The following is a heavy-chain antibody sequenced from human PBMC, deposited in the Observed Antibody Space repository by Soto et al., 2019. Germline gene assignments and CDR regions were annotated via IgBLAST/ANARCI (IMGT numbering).Heavy chain of an antibody. CDR3: AKDVDAITHLFET. V-gene: IGHV3-30*18. J-gene: IGHJ5*02. CDR2: ISYDGSDK. D-gene: IGHD5-12*01. Sequence: GGSLRLSCVASGFSFSDYGMHWVRQAPGKGLEWVSIISYDGSDKSYADSVKGRFTTSRDNSKNTLFLQMNSLRPEDTAVYFCAKDVDAITHLFETWGRGVLATVSS. CDR1: GFSFSDYG.